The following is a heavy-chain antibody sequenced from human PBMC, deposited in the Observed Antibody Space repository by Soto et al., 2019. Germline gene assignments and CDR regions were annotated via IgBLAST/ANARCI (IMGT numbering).Heavy chain of an antibody. CDR1: GFTFCSAW. CDR3: AREQQRGVVVPIDY. J-gene: IGHJ4*02. D-gene: IGHD3-16*02. V-gene: IGHV3-15*07. Sequence: GGSLRLSCAASGFTFCSAWINWVRQAPGKGLEWVGRIKSKTDGGTTDFAALVKGRFTISRDNSKNTLSLQMNSLRAEDTAVYYCAREQQRGVVVPIDYWGQGTLVTVSS. CDR2: IKSKTDGGTT.